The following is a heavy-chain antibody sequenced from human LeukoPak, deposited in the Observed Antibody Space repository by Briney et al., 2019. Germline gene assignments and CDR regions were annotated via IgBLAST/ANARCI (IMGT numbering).Heavy chain of an antibody. V-gene: IGHV3-23*01. Sequence: GGSLRLSCAASGFTFSSYAMSWVRQAPGKGLEWVSAISGSGGSTYYAGSVKGRFTISRDNSKNTLYLQMNSLRAEDTAVYYCAKDRYPPRYCSGGSCYSNWFDPWGQGTLVTVSS. CDR2: ISGSGGST. CDR3: AKDRYPPRYCSGGSCYSNWFDP. CDR1: GFTFSSYA. D-gene: IGHD2-15*01. J-gene: IGHJ5*02.